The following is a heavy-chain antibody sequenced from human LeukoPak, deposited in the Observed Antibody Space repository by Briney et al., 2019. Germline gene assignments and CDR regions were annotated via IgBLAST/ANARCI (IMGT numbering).Heavy chain of an antibody. Sequence: PGGSLRLSCAGSGFTVSSNYMSWVRQAPGKGLEWVSVIYSGDSTYYADSVKGRFIISRDNSKNTVYLQMNGLRAEDTAVYYCARDRAVADGRLYYWGQGTLVTVSS. J-gene: IGHJ4*02. D-gene: IGHD6-19*01. V-gene: IGHV3-66*01. CDR2: IYSGDST. CDR1: GFTVSSNY. CDR3: ARDRAVADGRLYY.